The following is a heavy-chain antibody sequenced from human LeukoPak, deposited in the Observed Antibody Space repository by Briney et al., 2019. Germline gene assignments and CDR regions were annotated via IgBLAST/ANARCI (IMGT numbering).Heavy chain of an antibody. CDR1: GFTFGSKA. Sequence: GGSLRLSCTASGFTFGSKAMSWVRQAPGKGLEWVSAISGSGGSTYYADSVKGRFTISRDNSKNTLYLQMNSLRAEDTAVYYCAKWSVAGSPFDYWGQGTLATVSS. V-gene: IGHV3-23*01. D-gene: IGHD6-19*01. J-gene: IGHJ4*02. CDR2: ISGSGGST. CDR3: AKWSVAGSPFDY.